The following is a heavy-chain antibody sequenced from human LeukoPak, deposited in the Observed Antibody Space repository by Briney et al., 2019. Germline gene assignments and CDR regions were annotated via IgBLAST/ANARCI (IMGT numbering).Heavy chain of an antibody. D-gene: IGHD1-26*01. V-gene: IGHV4-59*01. Sequence: PSETLSLTCTVSGGSISSYYWTWIRQPPGKGLEWIGYIYYSGSTSYNPSLKSRVSISVDTSKNLFSLKLSSVTAADTAVYYCARIEELQLPRDYYYYYMDVWGTGTTVTVS. CDR1: GGSISSYY. CDR3: ARIEELQLPRDYYYYYMDV. J-gene: IGHJ6*03. CDR2: IYYSGST.